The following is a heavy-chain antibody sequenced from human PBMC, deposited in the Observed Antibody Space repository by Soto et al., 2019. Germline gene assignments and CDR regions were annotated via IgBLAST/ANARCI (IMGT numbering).Heavy chain of an antibody. CDR2: ISPASGVT. Sequence: QVQLVQSEGEVKQPGASVKVSCKASGYTFTTYGLCWVRHVPGQGLEWMGYISPASGVTTYAQSLQGRVTMTTDTSTGTVYMELRSLRSDDTAIYYCAREMWTRSGPQNFFDYWGQGALVTVSS. D-gene: IGHD6-25*01. V-gene: IGHV1-18*01. CDR1: GYTFTTYG. CDR3: AREMWTRSGPQNFFDY. J-gene: IGHJ4*02.